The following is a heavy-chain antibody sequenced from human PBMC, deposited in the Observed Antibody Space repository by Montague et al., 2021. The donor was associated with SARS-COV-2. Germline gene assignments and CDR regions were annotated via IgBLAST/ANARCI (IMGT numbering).Heavy chain of an antibody. V-gene: IGHV3-30-3*01. CDR1: GFIFSSHP. J-gene: IGHJ4*02. CDR3: ARDAHSSSWPIDY. Sequence: SLRLSCTVSGFIFSSHPMHWVRQAPGKGLEWVAVISSDGSNKHYVDSVKGRFTISRDNSENTLYLQMNSLRGEDTAVYYCARDAHSSSWPIDYWGQGTLVTVSS. D-gene: IGHD6-13*01. CDR2: ISSDGSNK.